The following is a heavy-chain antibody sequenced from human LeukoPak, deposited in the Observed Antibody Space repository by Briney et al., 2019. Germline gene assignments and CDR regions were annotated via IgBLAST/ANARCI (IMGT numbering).Heavy chain of an antibody. CDR3: ARGGDLTGYIDY. CDR2: IYYSGST. D-gene: IGHD3-9*01. J-gene: IGHJ4*02. V-gene: IGHV4-59*01. Sequence: SETLSLTCTVSGGSISSYYWSWIRQPPGKGLEWIGYIYYSGSTSYNPSLKSRVTISVDTSKKQFSLKLSSVTAADTAVYYCARGGDLTGYIDYWGQGTLVTVSS. CDR1: GGSISSYY.